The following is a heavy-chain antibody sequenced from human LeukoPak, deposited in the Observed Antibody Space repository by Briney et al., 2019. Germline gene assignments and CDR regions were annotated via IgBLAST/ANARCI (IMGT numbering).Heavy chain of an antibody. Sequence: GGSLRLSCAASGFTFSSYWMSWVRQAPGKGLEWVANIKQDGSEKYYVDSVKGRFTISRDNSKNTLYLQMNSLRAEDTAVYYCAYGYSGYDYCFDYWGQGTLVTVSS. CDR2: IKQDGSEK. V-gene: IGHV3-7*01. D-gene: IGHD5-12*01. CDR3: AYGYSGYDYCFDY. CDR1: GFTFSSYW. J-gene: IGHJ4*02.